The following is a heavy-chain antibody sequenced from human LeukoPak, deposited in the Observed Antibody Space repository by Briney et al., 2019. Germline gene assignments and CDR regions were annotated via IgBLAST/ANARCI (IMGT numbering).Heavy chain of an antibody. CDR1: GFTFSSYG. CDR2: ISGSGGST. CDR3: AKVTSGGRNVAGPFDY. D-gene: IGHD6-19*01. J-gene: IGHJ4*02. V-gene: IGHV3-23*01. Sequence: GGSLRLSCAASGFTFSSYGMSWVRQAPGKGLEWVSAISGSGGSTYYADSVKGRFTISRDNSKNTLYLQMNSLRAEDTAVYYCAKVTSGGRNVAGPFDYWGQGTLVTVSS.